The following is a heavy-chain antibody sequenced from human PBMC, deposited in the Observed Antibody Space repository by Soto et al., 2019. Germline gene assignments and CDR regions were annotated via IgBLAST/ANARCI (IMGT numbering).Heavy chain of an antibody. CDR1: GFTFSSYS. D-gene: IGHD1-26*01. V-gene: IGHV3-21*01. CDR3: ARDKKAFMGATDAFDI. J-gene: IGHJ3*02. CDR2: ISSSSSYI. Sequence: GGSLRLSCAASGFTFSSYSMNWVRQAPGKGLEWVSSISSSSSYIYYADSVKGRFTISRDNAKNSLYLQMNSLRAEDTAVYYCARDKKAFMGATDAFDIWGQGTMVTVSS.